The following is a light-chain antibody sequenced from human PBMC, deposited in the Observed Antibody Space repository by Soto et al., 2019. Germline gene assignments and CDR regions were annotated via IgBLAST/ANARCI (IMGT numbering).Light chain of an antibody. V-gene: IGLV2-14*01. Sequence: QSALTQPASVSGSPGQSITISCTGTSSDVGGYNYVSWYQQHQGKAPKRMIYDVSNRPSGVSNRFSGSKSGNTASLTISGLQAEDEADYYCSSYTSSSTLVFGTGTKVTVL. CDR2: DVS. CDR1: SSDVGGYNY. J-gene: IGLJ1*01. CDR3: SSYTSSSTLV.